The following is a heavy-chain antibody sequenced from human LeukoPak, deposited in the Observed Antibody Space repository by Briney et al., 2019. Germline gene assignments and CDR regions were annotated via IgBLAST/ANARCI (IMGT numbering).Heavy chain of an antibody. CDR3: ARNVTAGFFDY. Sequence: SETLSLTCAVSGSSITSNYFWAWFRQPPGKGLEWIATIYHSWGIYFNPSLKSRVSISLDASNNQFFLKLACVTAADTAIYYCARNVTAGFFDYWGQGILITVSS. D-gene: IGHD1-1*01. CDR1: GSSITSNYF. V-gene: IGHV4-38-2*01. J-gene: IGHJ4*02. CDR2: IYHSWGI.